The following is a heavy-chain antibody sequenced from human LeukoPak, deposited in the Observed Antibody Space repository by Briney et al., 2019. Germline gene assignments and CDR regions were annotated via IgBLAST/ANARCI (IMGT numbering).Heavy chain of an antibody. D-gene: IGHD3-22*01. J-gene: IGHJ3*02. CDR3: TREGVYAPDGSGYHRDAFDI. V-gene: IGHV1-69*10. CDR1: GYTFTSYY. Sequence: GASVKVSCKASGYTFTSYYTHWVRQAPGQGLEWMGGIIPVLDVSNFAQKFQGRVTITADKSTNTAHMELSRLESGDTAVYYCTREGVYAPDGSGYHRDAFDIWGQGTVVIVSS. CDR2: IIPVLDVS.